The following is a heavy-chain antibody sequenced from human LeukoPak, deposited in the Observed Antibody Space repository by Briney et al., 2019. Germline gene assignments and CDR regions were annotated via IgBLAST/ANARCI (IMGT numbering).Heavy chain of an antibody. CDR2: IYSGGST. J-gene: IGHJ4*02. V-gene: IGHV3-53*01. D-gene: IGHD3-10*01. CDR1: GFTVSSNH. Sequence: GGSLRLSCAASGFTVSSNHMSWVRQAPGKGLEWVSVIYSGGSTYYADSVKGRFTISRDNSKNTLYLQMNSLRAEDTAVYYCARDSGHGSGSYYNSWGQGTPVTVSS. CDR3: ARDSGHGSGSYYNS.